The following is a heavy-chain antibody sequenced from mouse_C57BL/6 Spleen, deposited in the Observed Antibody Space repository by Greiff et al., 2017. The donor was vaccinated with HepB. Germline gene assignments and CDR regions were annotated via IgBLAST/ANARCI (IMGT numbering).Heavy chain of an antibody. CDR2: ISSGSSTI. CDR3: ARHSKGYFDY. CDR1: GFTFSDYG. D-gene: IGHD2-5*01. J-gene: IGHJ2*01. Sequence: EVKLVESGGGLVKPGGSLKLSCAASGFTFSDYGMHWVRQAPEKGLEWVAYISSGSSTIYYADTVKGRFTISRDNAKNTLFLQMTSLRSEDTAMYYCARHSKGYFDYWGQGTTLTVSS. V-gene: IGHV5-17*01.